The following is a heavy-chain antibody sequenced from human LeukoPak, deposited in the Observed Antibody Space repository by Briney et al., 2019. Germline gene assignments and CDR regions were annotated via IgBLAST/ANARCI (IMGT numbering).Heavy chain of an antibody. V-gene: IGHV4-34*01. Sequence: SETLSLTCAVYGGSFSGYYWGWIRQPPGKGLEWIGEINHSGSTNYNPSLKSRVTISVDTSKNQFSRKLSSVTAADTAVYYCARALWFGGWFDAFDIWGQGTMVTVSS. CDR2: INHSGST. CDR3: ARALWFGGWFDAFDI. CDR1: GGSFSGYY. J-gene: IGHJ3*02. D-gene: IGHD3-10*01.